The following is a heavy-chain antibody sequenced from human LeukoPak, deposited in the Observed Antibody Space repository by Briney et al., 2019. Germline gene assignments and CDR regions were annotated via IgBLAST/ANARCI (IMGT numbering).Heavy chain of an antibody. V-gene: IGHV1-69*05. CDR2: IIPIFGTA. CDR1: GGTFSSYA. Sequence: ASVKVSCKASGGTFSSYAISWVRQAPGQGLEWMGGIIPIFGTANYAQKFQGRVTITTDESTSTAYMELSSLRSEDTSVYYWARSGWGEYYFDYWGQGTLVTVSS. CDR3: ARSGWGEYYFDY. J-gene: IGHJ4*02. D-gene: IGHD6-19*01.